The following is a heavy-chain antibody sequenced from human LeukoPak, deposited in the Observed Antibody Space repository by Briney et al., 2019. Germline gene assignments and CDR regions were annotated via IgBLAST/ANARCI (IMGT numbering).Heavy chain of an antibody. CDR3: ARGVPPRWFDP. V-gene: IGHV3-66*01. D-gene: IGHD3-10*01. Sequence: GGSLRLSCAASGFTVSSNYMSWVRQAPGKGLEWVSVIYSGGSTYYADSVKGRFTISRDNSKNTLYLQMNSLRAEDTAVYYCARGVPPRWFDPWGQGTLVTVSS. CDR2: IYSGGST. J-gene: IGHJ5*02. CDR1: GFTVSSNY.